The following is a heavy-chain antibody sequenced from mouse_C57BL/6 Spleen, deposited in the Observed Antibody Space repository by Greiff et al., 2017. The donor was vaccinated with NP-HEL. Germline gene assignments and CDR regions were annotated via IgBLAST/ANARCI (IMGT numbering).Heavy chain of an antibody. D-gene: IGHD2-1*01. J-gene: IGHJ1*03. CDR1: GYTFTSYW. V-gene: IGHV1-55*01. Sequence: QAQLKQPGAELVKPGASVKMSCKASGYTFTSYWITWVKQRPGQGLEWIGDIYPGSGSTNYNEKFKSKASLTVDTSSSTAYMQLSSLTSEDSAVYYCARYGNYWYFDVWGTGTTVTVSS. CDR2: IYPGSGST. CDR3: ARYGNYWYFDV.